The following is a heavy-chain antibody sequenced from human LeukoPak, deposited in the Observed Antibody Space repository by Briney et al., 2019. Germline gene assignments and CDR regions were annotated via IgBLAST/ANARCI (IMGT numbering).Heavy chain of an antibody. CDR1: GYTFSIYW. D-gene: IGHD6-19*01. Sequence: MAGESLKISCQGSGYTFSIYWMAWVRQMPGKGLEWMGIIYPGDSDTRYNPSFQGQVTISADKSINTAYLQWRSLKASDTAMYYCASSIEVAGPRYSDHWGQGTQVTVSS. CDR3: ASSIEVAGPRYSDH. J-gene: IGHJ4*02. CDR2: IYPGDSDT. V-gene: IGHV5-51*01.